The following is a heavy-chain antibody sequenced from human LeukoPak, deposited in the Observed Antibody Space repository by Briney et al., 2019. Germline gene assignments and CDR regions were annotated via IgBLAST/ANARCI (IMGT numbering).Heavy chain of an antibody. CDR2: IYYSGST. CDR3: AGVSGYDFYYYYYYMDV. J-gene: IGHJ6*03. Sequence: KASETLSLTCTVSGGSISSYYWSWIRQPPGKGLEWIGYIYYSGSTNYNPSLKSRVTISVDTSKNQFSLKLSSVTAADTAVYYCAGVSGYDFYYYYYYMDVWGKGTTVTVSS. V-gene: IGHV4-59*01. CDR1: GGSISSYY. D-gene: IGHD5-12*01.